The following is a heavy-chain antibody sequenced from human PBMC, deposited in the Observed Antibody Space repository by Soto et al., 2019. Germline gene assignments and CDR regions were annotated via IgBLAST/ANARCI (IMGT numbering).Heavy chain of an antibody. CDR1: GFTFGSSA. J-gene: IGHJ4*02. CDR3: AADVIGVAGDFEQ. D-gene: IGHD6-19*01. Sequence: LVQSGPDVKKPGTSVKVSCKTSGFTFGSSAVQWVRQVRGQRLEWIGWIVVASGYPNVAQKFQDRVSLTRDLSINTAFMELSSLASEDSAMYYCAADVIGVAGDFEQWGQGTLVSVSS. V-gene: IGHV1-58*01. CDR2: IVVASGYP.